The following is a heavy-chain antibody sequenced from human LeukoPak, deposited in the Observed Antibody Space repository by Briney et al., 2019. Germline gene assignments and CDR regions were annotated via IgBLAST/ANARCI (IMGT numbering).Heavy chain of an antibody. V-gene: IGHV3-30*02. Sequence: GGSLRLSCAASGFTFSSYAMSWVRQAPGKGLEWVAFIRYDGSNKYYADSVKGRFTISRDNSKNTLYLQMNSLRAEDTAVYYCAKDSLFFSSGSLHYYYGMDVWGQGTTVTVSS. D-gene: IGHD3-10*01. J-gene: IGHJ6*02. CDR1: GFTFSSYA. CDR2: IRYDGSNK. CDR3: AKDSLFFSSGSLHYYYGMDV.